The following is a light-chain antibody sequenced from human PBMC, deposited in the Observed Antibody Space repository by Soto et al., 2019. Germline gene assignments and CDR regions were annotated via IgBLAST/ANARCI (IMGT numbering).Light chain of an antibody. Sequence: QSALTQPASVSGSPGQSITISCSGTSSDVGNYNYVTWYQQHAGKAPKLMIFEVSDRPSGVSNRFSGSKSGNTASLTMSGLQAEDEADYYCCSYAGSHTYVFGTGTKLTVL. CDR3: CSYAGSHTYV. V-gene: IGLV2-14*01. J-gene: IGLJ1*01. CDR2: EVS. CDR1: SSDVGNYNY.